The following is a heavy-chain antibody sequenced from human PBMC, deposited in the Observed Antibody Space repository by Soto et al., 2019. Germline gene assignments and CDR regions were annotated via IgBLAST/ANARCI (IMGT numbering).Heavy chain of an antibody. V-gene: IGHV1-2*02. Sequence: GASVKVSCKASGYTFTGYYMHWVLQAPGQGLEWMGWINPNSGCTNYAQKFQGRVTLTRDTSISTAYMELSRLRSDDTAVYYCARETYSSSSLYYGMDVWGQGTTVTVSS. J-gene: IGHJ6*02. D-gene: IGHD6-6*01. CDR2: INPNSGCT. CDR1: GYTFTGYY. CDR3: ARETYSSSSLYYGMDV.